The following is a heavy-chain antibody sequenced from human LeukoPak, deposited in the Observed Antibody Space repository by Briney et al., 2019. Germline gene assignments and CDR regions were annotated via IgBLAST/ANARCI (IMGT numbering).Heavy chain of an antibody. Sequence: SETLSLTCTVSGGSISSYYWSWIRQPAGKGLEWIGRIYTSGSTNYNPSLKSRVTMSVDTSKNQFSLKLSSVTAADTAVYYCARAGCSSTSCYRGCYYYYMDVWGKGTTVTVSS. CDR3: ARAGCSSTSCYRGCYYYYMDV. J-gene: IGHJ6*03. CDR1: GGSISSYY. CDR2: IYTSGST. V-gene: IGHV4-4*07. D-gene: IGHD2-2*02.